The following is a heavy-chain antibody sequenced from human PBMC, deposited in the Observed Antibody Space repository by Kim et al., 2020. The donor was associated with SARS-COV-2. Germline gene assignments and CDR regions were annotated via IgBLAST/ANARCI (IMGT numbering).Heavy chain of an antibody. D-gene: IGHD6-13*01. CDR2: ISGSGGST. Sequence: GGSLRLSCAASGFTFSSYAMSWVRQAPGKGLEWVSAISGSGGSTYYADSVKGRFTISRDNSKNTLYLQMNSLRAEDTAVYYCAKSRQIAAAGSGWFDPWGQGTLVTVSS. V-gene: IGHV3-23*01. CDR3: AKSRQIAAAGSGWFDP. CDR1: GFTFSSYA. J-gene: IGHJ5*02.